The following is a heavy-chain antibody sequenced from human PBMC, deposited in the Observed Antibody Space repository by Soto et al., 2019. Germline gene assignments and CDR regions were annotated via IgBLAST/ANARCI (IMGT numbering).Heavy chain of an antibody. CDR3: ARALAAAALNEFDY. V-gene: IGHV1-69*02. D-gene: IGHD6-13*01. CDR2: IIPILGIA. CDR1: GGTVSSCT. Sequence: SVTVACKSCGGTVSSCTIGWVLQDPGQGLEWMGRIIPILGIANYAQKFQGRVTITADKSTSTAYMELSSLRSEDTAVYYCARALAAAALNEFDYWGQGTLVTVSS. J-gene: IGHJ4*02.